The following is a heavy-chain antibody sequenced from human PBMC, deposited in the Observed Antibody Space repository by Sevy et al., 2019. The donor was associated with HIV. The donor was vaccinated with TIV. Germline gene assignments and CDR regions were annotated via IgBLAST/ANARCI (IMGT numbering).Heavy chain of an antibody. CDR2: IYYSGNT. CDR1: GGSISSSNYY. J-gene: IGHJ5*02. V-gene: IGHV4-39*01. CDR3: ARLSWSNRGRFWFDP. D-gene: IGHD2-21*01. Sequence: SETLSLTCTVSGGSISSSNYYWGWIRQPPGKGLEWIGSIYYSGNTYYNPSLKSRVTISVDTSKNQFSLKVSSMTAADTAVFYSARLSWSNRGRFWFDPWGHGTLVTVSS.